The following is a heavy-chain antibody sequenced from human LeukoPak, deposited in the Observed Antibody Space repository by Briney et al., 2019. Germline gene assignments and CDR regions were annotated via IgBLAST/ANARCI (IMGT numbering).Heavy chain of an antibody. J-gene: IGHJ6*03. CDR1: GFTFSTYG. D-gene: IGHD6-6*01. CDR2: ISYDVSNK. Sequence: GGSLRLSCAASGFTFSTYGMHWVRQAPGKGLEWVAVISYDVSNKYYAESVKGRFTVSRDNSKNTLYLQMNSLRAEDTAVYYCAKRVEYSSSSGTYMDVWGKGTTVAVSS. CDR3: AKRVEYSSSSGTYMDV. V-gene: IGHV3-30*18.